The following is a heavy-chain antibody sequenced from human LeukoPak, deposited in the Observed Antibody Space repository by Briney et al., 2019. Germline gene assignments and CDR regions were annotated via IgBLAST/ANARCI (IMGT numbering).Heavy chain of an antibody. Sequence: ASVKVSCKASGYTFTSYGISWVRQAPGQGLEWMGWISAYNGNTNYAQKLQGRVTMTTDTSTSTAYMELRSLRSDDTAVYYCARDQRFLEWLYYDYYYHGMDVWGQGTTVTVSS. CDR2: ISAYNGNT. J-gene: IGHJ6*02. CDR1: GYTFTSYG. D-gene: IGHD3-3*01. V-gene: IGHV1-18*01. CDR3: ARDQRFLEWLYYDYYYHGMDV.